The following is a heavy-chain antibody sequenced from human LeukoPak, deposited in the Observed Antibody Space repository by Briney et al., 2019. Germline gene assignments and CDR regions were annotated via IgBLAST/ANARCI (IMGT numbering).Heavy chain of an antibody. CDR3: ARSNYDILTGYFSYLDY. Sequence: ASVKVSCKASGYTFTSYAISWVRQAPGQGLEWMGGIIPIFGTANYAQKFQGRVTITADESTSTAYMELSSLRSKDTAVYYCARSNYDILTGYFSYLDYWGQGTLVTVSS. D-gene: IGHD3-9*01. V-gene: IGHV1-69*13. J-gene: IGHJ4*02. CDR2: IIPIFGTA. CDR1: GYTFTSYA.